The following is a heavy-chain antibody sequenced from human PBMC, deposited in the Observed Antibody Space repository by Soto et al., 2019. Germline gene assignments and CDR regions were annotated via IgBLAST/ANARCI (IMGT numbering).Heavy chain of an antibody. J-gene: IGHJ4*02. V-gene: IGHV3-30*18. CDR2: ISYDGSNK. D-gene: IGHD6-13*01. Sequence: ESGGGVVQPGRSLRLSCAASGFTFSSYGMHWVRQAPGKGLEWVAVISYDGSNKYYADSVKGRFTISRDNSKNTLYLQMNSLRAEDTAVYYCAKDPGYSSSWYYFDYWGQGTLVTVSS. CDR1: GFTFSSYG. CDR3: AKDPGYSSSWYYFDY.